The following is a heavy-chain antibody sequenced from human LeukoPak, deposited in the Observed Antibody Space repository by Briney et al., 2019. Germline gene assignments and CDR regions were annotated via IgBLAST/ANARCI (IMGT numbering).Heavy chain of an antibody. CDR3: AGEKNVGSGGFDY. Sequence: PGGSLRLSCAASGFTFSDYYMSWIRQAPGKGLEWVSYITSGSTLYYADSVKGRFTISRDNAKSSLYLQMNSLRAEDTAVYYCAGEKNVGSGGFDYWGQGTLVTVSS. V-gene: IGHV3-11*01. D-gene: IGHD3-10*01. CDR1: GFTFSDYY. CDR2: ITSGSTL. J-gene: IGHJ4*02.